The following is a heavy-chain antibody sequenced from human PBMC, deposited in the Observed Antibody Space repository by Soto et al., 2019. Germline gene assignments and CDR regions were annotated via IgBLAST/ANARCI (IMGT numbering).Heavy chain of an antibody. J-gene: IGHJ5*02. Sequence: SETLSLTCTVSGGSISSYYWSWIRQPPGKGLEWIGYIYYSGSTNYNPSLKSRVTISVDTSKNQFSLKLSSVTAADTAVYYCARDPRQGHCSGGSCYPNPGWFDPWGQGTLVTVSS. V-gene: IGHV4-59*01. CDR2: IYYSGST. CDR3: ARDPRQGHCSGGSCYPNPGWFDP. CDR1: GGSISSYY. D-gene: IGHD2-15*01.